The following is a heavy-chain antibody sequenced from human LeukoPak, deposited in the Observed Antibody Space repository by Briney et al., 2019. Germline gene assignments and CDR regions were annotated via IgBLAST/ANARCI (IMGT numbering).Heavy chain of an antibody. CDR2: ISYDGSNK. Sequence: PGGSLRLSCAASGFTFSSYDMHWVRQAPGKGLEWVAVISYDGSNKYYTDSVRGRFTISRDNSKNTLDLQMDSLRTEDTAVYYCAALGDSSGSPWGQGTLVTVPS. D-gene: IGHD6-19*01. CDR3: AALGDSSGSP. CDR1: GFTFSSYD. J-gene: IGHJ4*02. V-gene: IGHV3-30*19.